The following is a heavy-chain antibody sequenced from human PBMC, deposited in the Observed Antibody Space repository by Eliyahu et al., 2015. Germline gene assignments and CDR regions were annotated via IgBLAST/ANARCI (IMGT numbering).Heavy chain of an antibody. CDR1: GFTFSSYA. Sequence: EVQLLESGXGLVQPGXSLXLXXAAXGFTFSSYAMSWVRXAPGKGLEWVSAISGSGGSTYYADSVKGRFTISRDNSKNTLYLQMNSLRAEDTAVYYCANSLLTGYPAFDYWGQGTLVTVSS. CDR3: ANSLLTGYPAFDY. J-gene: IGHJ4*02. D-gene: IGHD3-9*01. CDR2: ISGSGGST. V-gene: IGHV3-23*01.